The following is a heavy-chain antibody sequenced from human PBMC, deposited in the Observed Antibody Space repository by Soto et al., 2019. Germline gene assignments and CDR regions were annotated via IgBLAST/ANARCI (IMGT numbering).Heavy chain of an antibody. V-gene: IGHV1-18*01. CDR2: ISAYNGNT. J-gene: IGHJ5*02. CDR1: GYTFTSYG. D-gene: IGHD3-10*01. CDR3: ARDGPLLWFGELFTRFDP. Sequence: ASVKVSCKASGYTFTSYGISWARQAPGQGLEWMGWISAYNGNTNYAQKLQGRVTMTTDTSTSTAYMELRSLRSDDTAVYYCARDGPLLWFGELFTRFDPWGQGTLVTVSS.